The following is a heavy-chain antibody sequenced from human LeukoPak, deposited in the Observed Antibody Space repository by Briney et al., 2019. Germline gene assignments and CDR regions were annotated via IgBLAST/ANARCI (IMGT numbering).Heavy chain of an antibody. CDR2: VWYDGNRK. J-gene: IGHJ4*02. CDR1: GFTFSSYG. Sequence: GGSLRLSCAASGFTFSSYGMSWVRQAPGKGLEWVTLVWYDGNRKYYADSVKGRFTISRDNSKNSVYLQLNSLRPEDTAMYYCVSMVRGIGYWGQGTLVTVSS. D-gene: IGHD3-10*01. CDR3: VSMVRGIGY. V-gene: IGHV3-30*02.